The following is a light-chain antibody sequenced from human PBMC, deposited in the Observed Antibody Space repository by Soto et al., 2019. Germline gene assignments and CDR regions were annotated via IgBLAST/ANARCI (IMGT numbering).Light chain of an antibody. J-gene: IGLJ1*01. CDR2: EGS. CDR1: SSDVGSYNL. Sequence: QSAVTQPASVSGSPGRSITISCTGTSSDVGSYNLVSWYQQHQGKAPKLMIYEGSKRPSGVSNRFSGSKSGNTASLTISGLQAEDDADYYCCPYAGTSTYVFGTGTKVTVL. CDR3: CPYAGTSTYV. V-gene: IGLV2-23*01.